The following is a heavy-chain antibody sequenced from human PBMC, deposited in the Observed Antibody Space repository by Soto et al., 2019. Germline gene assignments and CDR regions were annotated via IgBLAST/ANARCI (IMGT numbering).Heavy chain of an antibody. J-gene: IGHJ4*02. Sequence: QVQLVQSGAEVKKPGASVKVSCKASGYTFTSYGISWVRQAPGQGLEWMGWISAYNGNTNYAQKLQGRVTMTTDTATSTAYMELRSLRSDDTSVYYCARDRTEVAAAGFFDYCGQGTLVTVSS. CDR3: ARDRTEVAAAGFFDY. CDR2: ISAYNGNT. CDR1: GYTFTSYG. V-gene: IGHV1-18*01. D-gene: IGHD6-13*01.